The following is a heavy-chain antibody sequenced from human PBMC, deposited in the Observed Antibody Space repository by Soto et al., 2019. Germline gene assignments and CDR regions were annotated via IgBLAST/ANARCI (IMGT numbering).Heavy chain of an antibody. D-gene: IGHD1-1*01. CDR2: INPNSGGT. CDR1: GYTFTGYY. V-gene: IGHV1-2*04. Sequence: GASVKVSCKASGYTFTGYYMHWVRQAPGQGLEWMGWINPNSGGTNYAQKFQGWVTMTRDTSISTAYMELSRLRSDDTAVYYCARERAGSGQLYGMDVWGQGTTVTVSS. CDR3: ARERAGSGQLYGMDV. J-gene: IGHJ6*02.